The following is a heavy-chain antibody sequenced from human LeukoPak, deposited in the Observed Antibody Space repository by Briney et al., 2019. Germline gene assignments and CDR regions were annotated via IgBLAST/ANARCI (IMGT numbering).Heavy chain of an antibody. J-gene: IGHJ4*02. CDR3: VKSAPWKRGYSYGHFDY. Sequence: GGALRLSCSAPGFPFCWFDMPWGPPAPGEGPENVLDIWCNGGSTYYADSVKGRFTISRDNSKNTLYLQMSSLRAEDTAVYYCVKSAPWKRGYSYGHFDYWGQGTLVTVSS. CDR1: GFPFCWFD. V-gene: IGHV3-64D*06. D-gene: IGHD5-18*01. CDR2: IWCNGGST.